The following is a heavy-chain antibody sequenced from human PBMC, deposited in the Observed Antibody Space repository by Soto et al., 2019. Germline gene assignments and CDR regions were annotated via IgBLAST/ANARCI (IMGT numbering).Heavy chain of an antibody. J-gene: IGHJ6*02. Sequence: SETLSLTCTVSGGSISSGGYYWSWIRQHPGKGLEWIGYIYYSGSTYYNPSLKSRVTISVDTSKNQFSLKLSSVTAADTAVYYCARDRSITMAMNYYYYGMDVWGQGTTVTVSS. CDR2: IYYSGST. CDR3: ARDRSITMAMNYYYYGMDV. CDR1: GGSISSGGYY. V-gene: IGHV4-31*03. D-gene: IGHD3-10*01.